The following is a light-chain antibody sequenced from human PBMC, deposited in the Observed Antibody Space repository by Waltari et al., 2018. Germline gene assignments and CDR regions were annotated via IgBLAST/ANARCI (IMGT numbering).Light chain of an antibody. CDR2: EVT. CDR1: SSDVGSYNY. J-gene: IGLJ1*01. CDR3: SSYTRTTTLYV. V-gene: IGLV2-14*03. Sequence: QSALTQPASVSGSPGQSITLSCTGTSSDVGSYNYVSWYQQPPGKAPKLLIFEVTDRPSGVSNRFSGSKSGNTASLTISGLQAEDEADYYCSSYTRTTTLYVFGTGTKVTVL.